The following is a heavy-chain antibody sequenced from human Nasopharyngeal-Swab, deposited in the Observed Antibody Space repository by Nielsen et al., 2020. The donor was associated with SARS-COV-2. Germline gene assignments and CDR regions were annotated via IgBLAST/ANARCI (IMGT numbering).Heavy chain of an antibody. D-gene: IGHD6-19*01. CDR3: ARDGGIAVAGTAFDI. CDR1: GGSISSYY. V-gene: IGHV4-59*01. Sequence: SETLSLTCTVSGGSISSYYWSWIRQPPGKGLEWIGYIYYSGSTNYNPSLKSRVTISVDTSKNQFSLKLSSVTAADTAVYYCARDGGIAVAGTAFDIWGQGTMVTVSS. CDR2: IYYSGST. J-gene: IGHJ3*02.